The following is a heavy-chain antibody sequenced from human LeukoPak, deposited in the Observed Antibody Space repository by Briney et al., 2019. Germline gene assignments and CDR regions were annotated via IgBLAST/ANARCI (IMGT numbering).Heavy chain of an antibody. J-gene: IGHJ4*02. CDR2: INDSGST. V-gene: IGHV4-59*08. D-gene: IGHD1-1*01. Sequence: SETLSLTCTVSGGSISSYYWSWIRQPPGKGLEWIGYINDSGSTNSNPSLKSRVTMSVDTSKNQFSLKLSSVTAADTAVYYCTRRGRNNWGEGDDYWGQGTLVTVSS. CDR3: TRRGRNNWGEGDDY. CDR1: GGSISSYY.